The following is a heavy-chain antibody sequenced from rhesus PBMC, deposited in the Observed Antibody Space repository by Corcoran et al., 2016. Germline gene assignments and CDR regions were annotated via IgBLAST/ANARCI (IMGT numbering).Heavy chain of an antibody. V-gene: IGHV4S7*01. CDR1: GGSISDSHY. CDR2: IFGSVGST. J-gene: IGHJ1*01. Sequence: QVQLQESGPGLVKPSETLSLTCAVSGGSISDSHYWSGTRQPQGKVLEWIGYIFGSVGSTSSNPSLKRRVTISTYTSKNQFSLKLSSVTAADPAVYYCARGISAEYFEFWGQGALVTVSS. D-gene: IGHD3S6*01. CDR3: ARGISAEYFEF.